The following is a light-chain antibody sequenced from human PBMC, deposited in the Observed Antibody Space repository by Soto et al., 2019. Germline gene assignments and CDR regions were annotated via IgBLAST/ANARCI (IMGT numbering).Light chain of an antibody. Sequence: DIQMTQSPSTLSTSVGDRVSINCRASQSISDWLAWYQQKPGKVPQLLICGASRLESGVPSRFSGRGSGTEFTLTIGGLQPDDFATYYCQQYKTDSLTFGPGTKVDIK. V-gene: IGKV1-5*01. CDR3: QQYKTDSLT. J-gene: IGKJ3*01. CDR1: QSISDW. CDR2: GAS.